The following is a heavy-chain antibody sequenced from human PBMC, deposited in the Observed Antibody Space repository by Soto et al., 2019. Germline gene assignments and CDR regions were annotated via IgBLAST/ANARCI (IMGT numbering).Heavy chain of an antibody. Sequence: EASVKVSCKASGYTFTSYGISWVRQAPGQGLEWMGWISAYNGNTNYAQKLQGRVTMTTDTSTSTAYMELRSLRSDDTAVYYCARAGYRAGRSNFEGYYYYGMDVWGQGTTVTVSS. D-gene: IGHD6-13*01. CDR1: GYTFTSYG. J-gene: IGHJ6*02. CDR2: ISAYNGNT. CDR3: ARAGYRAGRSNFEGYYYYGMDV. V-gene: IGHV1-18*04.